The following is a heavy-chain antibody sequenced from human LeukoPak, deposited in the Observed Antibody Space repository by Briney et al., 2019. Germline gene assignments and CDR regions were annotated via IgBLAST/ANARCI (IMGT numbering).Heavy chain of an antibody. D-gene: IGHD5-12*01. CDR2: ISAYNGNT. V-gene: IGHV1-18*01. Sequence: ASVKVSCKASGYTFTSYGISWVRQAPGQGLEWMGWISAYNGNTNYAQKLQGRVTMTTDTSTSTAYMELRSLRSDDTAVYYCAREGSRHKRDIVATIGVPFDYWGQGTLVTVSS. J-gene: IGHJ4*02. CDR3: AREGSRHKRDIVATIGVPFDY. CDR1: GYTFTSYG.